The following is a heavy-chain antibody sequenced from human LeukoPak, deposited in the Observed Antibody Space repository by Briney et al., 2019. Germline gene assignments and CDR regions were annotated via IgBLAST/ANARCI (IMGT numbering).Heavy chain of an antibody. Sequence: GGSLKLSCAASGFTFSDSAIHWVRQASGKGLEWIGRIKTKANTYATAYAASATGRFTISRDDSKNTAYIQMNSLKTEDTAVYYCTRHNYDRSGYGAFDIWGQGTMVTVSS. V-gene: IGHV3-73*01. D-gene: IGHD3-22*01. CDR2: IKTKANTYAT. J-gene: IGHJ3*02. CDR3: TRHNYDRSGYGAFDI. CDR1: GFTFSDSA.